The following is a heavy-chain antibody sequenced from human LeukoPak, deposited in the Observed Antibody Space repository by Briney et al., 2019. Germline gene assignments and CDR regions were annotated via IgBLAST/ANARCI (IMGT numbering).Heavy chain of an antibody. D-gene: IGHD3-9*01. CDR1: GFTFSSYA. CDR3: AKGTSLINILTGYFYYFDY. V-gene: IGHV3-23*01. Sequence: PGGSLRLSCAASGFTFSSYALSWVRQAPGKGLEWVSAISGSGGSTYYADSVKGRFTISRDNSKNTLYLQMNSLRAEDTAVYYCAKGTSLINILTGYFYYFDYWGQGTLVTVSS. J-gene: IGHJ4*02. CDR2: ISGSGGST.